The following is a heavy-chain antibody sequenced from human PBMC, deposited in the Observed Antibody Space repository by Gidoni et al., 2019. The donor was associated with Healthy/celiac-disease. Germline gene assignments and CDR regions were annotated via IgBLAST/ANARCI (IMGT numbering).Heavy chain of an antibody. J-gene: IGHJ6*04. CDR1: GGSISSYY. Sequence: QVQLQESGPGLVKPSETLSLTCTVSGGSISSYYWSWIRQPAGKGLEWIGRIYTSGSTNYNPSLKSRVTMSVDTSKNQFSLKLSSVTAADTAVYYCARDPFVVVPAAMDVWGKGTTVTVSS. V-gene: IGHV4-4*07. D-gene: IGHD2-2*01. CDR2: IYTSGST. CDR3: ARDPFVVVPAAMDV.